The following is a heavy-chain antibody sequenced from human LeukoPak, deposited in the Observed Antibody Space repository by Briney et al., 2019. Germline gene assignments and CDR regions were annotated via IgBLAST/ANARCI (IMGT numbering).Heavy chain of an antibody. J-gene: IGHJ4*02. V-gene: IGHV5-51*01. CDR1: GYSITTYW. CDR3: ARHGGLLEPAGY. D-gene: IGHD2-2*01. CDR2: IYLGYSHA. Sequence: GESLKISCKGSGYSITTYWIGWVRQMPGKGLEWLGLIYLGYSHASHRPSSFQGQVTLSADKSINTAHRQGSSLKASDSAMYYCARHGGLLEPAGYWGRRTLVAVSS.